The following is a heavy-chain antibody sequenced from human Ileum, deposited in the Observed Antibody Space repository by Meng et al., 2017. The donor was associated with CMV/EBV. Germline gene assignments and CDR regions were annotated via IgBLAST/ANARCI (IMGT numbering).Heavy chain of an antibody. CDR2: IHPSGIT. V-gene: IGHV4-34*02. CDR1: GGSLRDSY. Sequence: QANPRQWGAGMLKPSETLSLTRAVHGGSLRDSYWTWIRQAPGKGLEWIGEIHPSGITNYNPSLESRVTISEDTSNNQFSLRLTSLTAGDTAVYYCARGWDNNKVGVHWGQGTLVTVSS. D-gene: IGHD1/OR15-1a*01. J-gene: IGHJ4*02. CDR3: ARGWDNNKVGVH.